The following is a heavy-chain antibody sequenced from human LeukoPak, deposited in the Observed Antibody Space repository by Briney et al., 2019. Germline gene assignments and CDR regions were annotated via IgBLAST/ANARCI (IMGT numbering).Heavy chain of an antibody. J-gene: IGHJ5*02. Sequence: SETLSLTCAVYGGSFSGYYWSWIRQPPGKGLEWIGYIYYSGSTNYNPSLKSRVTISVDTSKNQFSLKLSSVTAADTAVYYCARGRGSGIYNWFDPWGQGTLVTVSS. V-gene: IGHV4-59*01. CDR1: GGSFSGYY. D-gene: IGHD3-10*01. CDR3: ARGRGSGIYNWFDP. CDR2: IYYSGST.